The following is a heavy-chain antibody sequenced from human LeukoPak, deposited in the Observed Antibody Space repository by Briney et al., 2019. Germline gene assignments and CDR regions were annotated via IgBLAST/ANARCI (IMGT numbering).Heavy chain of an antibody. D-gene: IGHD3-3*01. Sequence: ASVEVSCKASGYTFTSYGISWVRQAPGQGREGMGWISAYNGNTNYAQKLKGCVTMTTDTSTSTAYMELRSLRSDETAVYYCARVRFGARDAFDIWGQGTMVTVSS. V-gene: IGHV1-18*01. CDR1: GYTFTSYG. CDR2: ISAYNGNT. J-gene: IGHJ3*02. CDR3: ARVRFGARDAFDI.